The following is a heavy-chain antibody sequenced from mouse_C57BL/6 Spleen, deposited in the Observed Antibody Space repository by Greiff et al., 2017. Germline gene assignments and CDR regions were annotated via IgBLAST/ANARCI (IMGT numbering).Heavy chain of an antibody. CDR3: ARETTVVPGSPYWYFDV. CDR2: IDPNSGGT. CDR1: GYTFTSYW. D-gene: IGHD1-1*01. J-gene: IGHJ1*03. Sequence: QVQLQQPGAELVKPGASVKLSCKASGYTFTSYWMHWVKQRPGRGLEWIGRIDPNSGGTKYNEKLQSQATLTVDKPSSTAYMQLSSLTSEDSAVYYCARETTVVPGSPYWYFDVWGTGTTVTVSS. V-gene: IGHV1-72*01.